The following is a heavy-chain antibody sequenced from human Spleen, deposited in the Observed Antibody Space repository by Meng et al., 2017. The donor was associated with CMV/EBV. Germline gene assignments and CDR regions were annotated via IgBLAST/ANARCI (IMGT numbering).Heavy chain of an antibody. V-gene: IGHV1-46*01. D-gene: IGHD4-17*01. CDR3: ARELRRDDYGMDV. Sequence: VKVSCKTSGFTFTGYYIHWLRQAPGQGLEWMGIINPSGGSASYAQKFQGRVTMTRDTSTSTVYMELISLRSEDTAVYYCARELRRDDYGMDVWGQGTTVTVSS. CDR2: INPSGGSA. J-gene: IGHJ6*02. CDR1: GFTFTGYY.